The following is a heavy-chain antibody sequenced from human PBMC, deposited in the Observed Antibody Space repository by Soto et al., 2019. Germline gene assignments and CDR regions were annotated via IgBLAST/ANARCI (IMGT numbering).Heavy chain of an antibody. V-gene: IGHV4-31*03. CDR3: ARGGDYDGTFEY. D-gene: IGHD4-17*01. Sequence: SETLSLTCTVSGGSISSGGYYWSWIRQHPGKGLEWIGYIYYSGSTYYNPSLKSRVTISVDTSKNQFSLKLSSVTAADTAVYYCARGGDYDGTFEYWGQGTLVTVSS. CDR1: GGSISSGGYY. CDR2: IYYSGST. J-gene: IGHJ4*02.